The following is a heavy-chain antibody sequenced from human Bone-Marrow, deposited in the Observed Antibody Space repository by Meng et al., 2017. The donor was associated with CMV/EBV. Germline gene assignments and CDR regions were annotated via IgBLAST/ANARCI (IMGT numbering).Heavy chain of an antibody. D-gene: IGHD6-13*01. V-gene: IGHV3-30-3*01. CDR3: ARAAADYYYYYGMDV. J-gene: IGHJ6*02. Sequence: GESLKISCAASGFTFSSYAMHWVRQAPGKGLEWVAVISYDGSNKYYADSVKGRFTISRDNSKNTLYLQMNGLRAEDTAVYYCARAAADYYYYYGMDVWGQGTTVTVSS. CDR1: GFTFSSYA. CDR2: ISYDGSNK.